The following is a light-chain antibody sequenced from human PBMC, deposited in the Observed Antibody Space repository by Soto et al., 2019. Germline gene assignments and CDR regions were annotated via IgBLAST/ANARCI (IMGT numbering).Light chain of an antibody. CDR2: DVS. J-gene: IGKJ4*01. CDR1: QSVPKNY. V-gene: IGKV3-20*01. Sequence: EIVLTQSPGTLSLSPGEGATLSCRASQSVPKNYLGWYKQKTGQAPTLLIYDVSNRATDVPDMFSGSGSETDFTLTISGLEPEDFAVYYCQQYATAPLTFGGGTKLEIK. CDR3: QQYATAPLT.